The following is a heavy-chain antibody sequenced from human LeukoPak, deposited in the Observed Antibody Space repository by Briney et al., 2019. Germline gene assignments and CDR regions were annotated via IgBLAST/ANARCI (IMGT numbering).Heavy chain of an antibody. CDR3: AKDGGSGANYYYGMDV. J-gene: IGHJ6*02. V-gene: IGHV3-9*01. D-gene: IGHD3-10*01. CDR2: ISWNSGSI. Sequence: GRSLRLSCAASGFTFDDYAMHWVRQAPGKGLEWVSGISWNSGSIGYADSVKGRFTISRGNAKNSLYLQMNSLRAEDTALYYCAKDGGSGANYYYGMDVWGQGTTVTVSS. CDR1: GFTFDDYA.